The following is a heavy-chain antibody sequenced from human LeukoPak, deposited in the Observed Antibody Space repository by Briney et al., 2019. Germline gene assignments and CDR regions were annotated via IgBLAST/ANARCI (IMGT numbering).Heavy chain of an antibody. D-gene: IGHD5-24*01. Sequence: PGGSLRLSCAASGFTFSSYGMHWVRQAPGKGLEWVAVISYDGSNKYYADSVKGRFTISRDNSKNTLYLQMNSLRAEDTAVYYCAKEMATIAGGFDYWGQGTLVTVSS. V-gene: IGHV3-30*18. CDR1: GFTFSSYG. J-gene: IGHJ4*02. CDR2: ISYDGSNK. CDR3: AKEMATIAGGFDY.